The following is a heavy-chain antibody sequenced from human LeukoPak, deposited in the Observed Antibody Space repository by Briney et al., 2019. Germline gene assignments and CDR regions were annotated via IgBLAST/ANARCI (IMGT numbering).Heavy chain of an antibody. CDR1: GFTFTSYS. V-gene: IGHV3-30-3*01. D-gene: IGHD6-25*01. Sequence: PGGSLRLSCAASGFTFTSYSMNWVRQAPGKGLEWVAVISYDGSNKYYADSVKGRFTISEDNSKNTLYLQMNSLRAEDTAVYFCARSAGSGNYYYYGMAVWGQGTTVTVSS. CDR2: ISYDGSNK. CDR3: ARSAGSGNYYYYGMAV. J-gene: IGHJ6*02.